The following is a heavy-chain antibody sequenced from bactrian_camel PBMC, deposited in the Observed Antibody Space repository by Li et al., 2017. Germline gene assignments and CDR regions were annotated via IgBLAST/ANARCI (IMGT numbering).Heavy chain of an antibody. D-gene: IGHD2*01. V-gene: IGHV3S10*01. CDR2: VDSDGST. J-gene: IGHJ6*01. CDR3: SADSGCSGAYPGY. Sequence: QLVESGGGLVEPGGSLRLSCVASGFTSGSGYMGWFRQAPGKERERVASVDSDGSTTYADSVKGRFTISRDNAKASLYLQMNSLKPEDTAMYYCSADSGCSGAYPGYWGQGTQVTVS. CDR1: GFTSGSGY.